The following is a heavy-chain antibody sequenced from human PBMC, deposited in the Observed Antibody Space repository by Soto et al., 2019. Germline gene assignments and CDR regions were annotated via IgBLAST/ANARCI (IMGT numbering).Heavy chain of an antibody. CDR1: GGTFSSYS. J-gene: IGHJ6*02. CDR2: IIPIFGTA. D-gene: IGHD3-3*01. V-gene: IGHV1-69*01. CDR3: ARGRWIFEVVTPGYYYYGMDV. Sequence: ASVKVSCQASGGTFSSYSISWVRQAPGQGLEWMGGIIPIFGTANYAQKFQGRVTITADDSTSTGYMELSSLRSEYTAVYYCARGRWIFEVVTPGYYYYGMDVWGQGTRVTVSS.